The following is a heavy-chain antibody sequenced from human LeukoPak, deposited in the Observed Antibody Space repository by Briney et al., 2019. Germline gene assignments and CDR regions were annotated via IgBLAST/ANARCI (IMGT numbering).Heavy chain of an antibody. CDR2: IYYSGST. Sequence: SDTLSLTCTVSRGSISSYYWSWIRQPPGKGLEWIGYIYYSGSTNYNPSLKSRVTISVDTSKNQFSLKLSSVTAADTAVYYCARGKTYYDISKDAFDIWGQGTMVTVSS. J-gene: IGHJ3*02. CDR1: RGSISSYY. V-gene: IGHV4-59*07. CDR3: ARGKTYYDISKDAFDI. D-gene: IGHD3-22*01.